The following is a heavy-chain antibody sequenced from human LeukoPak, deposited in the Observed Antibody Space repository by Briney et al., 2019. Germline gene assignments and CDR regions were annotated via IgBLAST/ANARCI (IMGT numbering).Heavy chain of an antibody. V-gene: IGHV4-61*01. Sequence: SETLSLTCTVSGGSVSSGSYYWSWIRQPPGKGLEWIGYIYYSGSTNYKPSLKSRVTISVDTSKNQFSLKLSSVTAADTAVYYCARDTAMVWYYFDYWGQGTLVTVSS. CDR2: IYYSGST. J-gene: IGHJ4*02. CDR3: ARDTAMVWYYFDY. D-gene: IGHD5-18*01. CDR1: GGSVSSGSYY.